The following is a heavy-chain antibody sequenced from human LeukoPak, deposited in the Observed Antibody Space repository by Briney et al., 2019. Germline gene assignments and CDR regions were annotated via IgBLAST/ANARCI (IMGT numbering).Heavy chain of an antibody. J-gene: IGHJ4*02. Sequence: PSETLSLTCTVSGGSISSYYWSWIRQPPGKGLEWIGYIYYSGNTNYNPSLKSRVTISVDTSKNHFSLKLSSVTAADTAVYYCARGGYSCGYFFDYWGQGTLVTVSS. CDR3: ARGGYSCGYFFDY. CDR2: IYYSGNT. V-gene: IGHV4-59*01. D-gene: IGHD5-18*01. CDR1: GGSISSYY.